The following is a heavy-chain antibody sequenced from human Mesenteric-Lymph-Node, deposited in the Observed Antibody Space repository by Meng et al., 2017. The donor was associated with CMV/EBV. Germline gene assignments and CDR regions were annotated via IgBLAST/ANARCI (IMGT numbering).Heavy chain of an antibody. D-gene: IGHD2-2*01. Sequence: VDGGSCSGHYWSWIRQPPGKGLEWIGDINDSGGTNYNPSLKSRSTISVDTSKKQFSLGLSSVTATDTAVYYCARKGIQLPNWYFDLWGRGTLVTVSS. J-gene: IGHJ2*01. V-gene: IGHV4-34*01. CDR1: GGSCSGHY. CDR3: ARKGIQLPNWYFDL. CDR2: INDSGGT.